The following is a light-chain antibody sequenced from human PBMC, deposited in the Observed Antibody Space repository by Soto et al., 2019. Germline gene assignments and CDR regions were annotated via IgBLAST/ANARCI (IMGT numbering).Light chain of an antibody. CDR1: QGFSSA. Sequence: AIQLTQSPSSLSASVGDRVTITCRASQGFSSALAWYQQNPGKTPKLLIYDASTLESGVPSRFSGSGSGTDFTLTISCLQPEDFATYYCQQFYTYPLTFGGGTKVDI. CDR3: QQFYTYPLT. CDR2: DAS. J-gene: IGKJ4*01. V-gene: IGKV1-13*02.